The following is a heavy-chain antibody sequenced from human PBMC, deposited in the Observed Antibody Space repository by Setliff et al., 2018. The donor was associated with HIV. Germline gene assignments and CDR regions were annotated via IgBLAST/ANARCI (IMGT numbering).Heavy chain of an antibody. Sequence: SETLSLTCTVSGGSISSHYWSWIRQPPGKGLEWIGYIYYSGSTNYNPSLKSRVTISVDTSKNQVSLKLSSVTAADTAVYYCARGDDFHDGSGYYYPWGQGTLVTVSS. CDR2: IYYSGST. D-gene: IGHD3-22*01. V-gene: IGHV4-59*11. CDR1: GGSISSHY. CDR3: ARGDDFHDGSGYYYP. J-gene: IGHJ5*02.